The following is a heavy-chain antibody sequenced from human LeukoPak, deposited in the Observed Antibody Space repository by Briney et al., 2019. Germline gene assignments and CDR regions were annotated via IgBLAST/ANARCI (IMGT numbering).Heavy chain of an antibody. J-gene: IGHJ4*02. CDR2: MQDTGNN. CDR1: GGSISTYH. D-gene: IGHD5-18*01. CDR3: ARDKEHSYGRYFDF. Sequence: SETLSLTCTVSGGSISTYHWNWIRKSPGKGLEWIGFMQDTGNNNYNPSLRSRVTMFTVTSKNQFSLELSSVTAADTAVYYCARDKEHSYGRYFDFWGQGIPVTVSS. V-gene: IGHV4-59*01.